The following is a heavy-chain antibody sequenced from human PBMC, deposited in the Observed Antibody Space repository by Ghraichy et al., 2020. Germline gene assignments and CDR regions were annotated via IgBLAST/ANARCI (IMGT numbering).Heavy chain of an antibody. D-gene: IGHD3-10*01. J-gene: IGHJ5*02. CDR2: IYYSGST. CDR3: ARDPPNYGSGSYQT. Sequence: SETLSLTCTVSGGSISSYYWSWIRQPPGKGLEWIGYIYYSGSTNYNPSLKSRVTISVDTSKNQFSLKLSSVTAADTAVYYCARDPPNYGSGSYQTWGQGTLVTVSS. CDR1: GGSISSYY. V-gene: IGHV4-59*01.